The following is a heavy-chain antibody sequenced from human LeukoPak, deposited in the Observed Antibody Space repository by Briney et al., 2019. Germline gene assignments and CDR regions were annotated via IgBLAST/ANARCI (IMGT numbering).Heavy chain of an antibody. CDR3: ARRRYNWNAIDY. CDR1: GFTFSDFY. J-gene: IGHJ4*02. CDR2: ISSSGSTI. D-gene: IGHD1-20*01. Sequence: GGSLRLSCAASGFTFSDFYMSWIRQAPGKGLEWVSYISSSGSTIYYAGSVKGRFTISRDNAKNSLYLQMNSLRAEDTAVYYCARRRYNWNAIDYWGQGTLVTVSS. V-gene: IGHV3-11*01.